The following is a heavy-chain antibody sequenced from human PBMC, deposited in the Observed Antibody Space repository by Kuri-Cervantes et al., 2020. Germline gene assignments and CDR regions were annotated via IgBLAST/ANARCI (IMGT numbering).Heavy chain of an antibody. CDR3: ARPPPPTRRPNAFDI. V-gene: IGHV3-48*02. Sequence: AGSLRLSCAASGFTFSSYSMNWVRQAPGKGLEWVSYISSTSSTIYYADSVKGRFTISRDNAKNSLYLQMNSLRDEDTAVYYCARPPPPTRRPNAFDIWGQGTMVTVSS. CDR2: ISSTSSTI. J-gene: IGHJ3*02. CDR1: GFTFSSYS.